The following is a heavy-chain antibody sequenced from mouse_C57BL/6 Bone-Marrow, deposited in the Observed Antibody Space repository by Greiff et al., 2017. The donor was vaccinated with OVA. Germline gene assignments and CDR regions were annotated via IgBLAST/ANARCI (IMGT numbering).Heavy chain of an antibody. CDR1: GYTFTSYW. CDR2: IDPNSGGT. D-gene: IGHD1-1*01. J-gene: IGHJ3*01. V-gene: IGHV1-72*01. Sequence: QVQLQQPGAELVKPGASVKLSCKASGYTFTSYWMHWVKQRPGRGLEWIGRIDPNSGGTKYNEKFKSKATLTVDKPSSTAYMQLSSLTSEDSAVYYCARGSFTTVVAGRFAYWGQGTLVTVSA. CDR3: ARGSFTTVVAGRFAY.